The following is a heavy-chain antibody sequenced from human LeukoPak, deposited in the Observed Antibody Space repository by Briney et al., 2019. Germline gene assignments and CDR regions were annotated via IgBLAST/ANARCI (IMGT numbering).Heavy chain of an antibody. J-gene: IGHJ4*02. CDR2: ISGSGGTT. D-gene: IGHD2-21*01. CDR1: GFTFSNYA. CDR3: AKTLWGGFDY. Sequence: GASLRLSCAASGFTFSNYAMTWVRQAPGKGLECVSDISGSGGTTYYADSVKGRFTISRDNSKSTLYLQMNSLTAEDTAVYYCAKTLWGGFDYWGQGILVTVSS. V-gene: IGHV3-23*01.